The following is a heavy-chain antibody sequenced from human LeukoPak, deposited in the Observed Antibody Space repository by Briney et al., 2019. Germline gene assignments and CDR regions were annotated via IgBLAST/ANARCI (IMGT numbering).Heavy chain of an antibody. CDR3: AKDLELELPLYFDY. J-gene: IGHJ4*02. CDR2: ISGSGGST. CDR1: GFTFNSYA. Sequence: GGSLRLSCAASGFTFNSYAMSWVRQAPGKGLGWVSAISGSGGSTYYADSVKGRFTISRDNSKNTLYLQMNSLRAKDTAVYYCAKDLELELPLYFDYWGQGTLVTVSS. V-gene: IGHV3-23*01. D-gene: IGHD1-7*01.